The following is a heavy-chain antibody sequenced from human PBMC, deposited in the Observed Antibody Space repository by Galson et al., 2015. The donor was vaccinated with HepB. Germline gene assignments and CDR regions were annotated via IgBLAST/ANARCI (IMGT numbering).Heavy chain of an antibody. CDR2: MSSSSSTK. CDR1: GFTFSSYN. V-gene: IGHV3-48*04. D-gene: IGHD3-10*01. Sequence: SLRLSCAASGFTFSSYNMNWVRQAPGKGLEWVSYMSSSSSTKYYADSVKGRFTISRDNAKNSLFLQMNSLRAEDTAVYYCARDRGGSGSYLSYYYGMDVWGQGTTVTVSS. CDR3: ARDRGGSGSYLSYYYGMDV. J-gene: IGHJ6*02.